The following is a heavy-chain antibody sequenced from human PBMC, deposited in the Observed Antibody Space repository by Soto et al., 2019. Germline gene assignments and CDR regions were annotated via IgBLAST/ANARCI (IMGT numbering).Heavy chain of an antibody. CDR3: ARDSPYYYDSSGYGYYFDY. D-gene: IGHD3-22*01. CDR2: IIPIFGTA. V-gene: IGHV1-69*12. Sequence: QVQLVQSGAEVKKPGSSVKVSCKASGGTFSSYAISWVRQAPGQGLEWMGGIIPIFGTANYAQKFQGRVTITADESTSTAYMELRSLRSEDTAVYYCARDSPYYYDSSGYGYYFDYWGQGTLVTVSS. J-gene: IGHJ4*02. CDR1: GGTFSSYA.